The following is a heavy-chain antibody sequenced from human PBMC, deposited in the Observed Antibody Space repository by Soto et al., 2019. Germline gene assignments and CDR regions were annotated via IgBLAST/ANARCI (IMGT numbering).Heavy chain of an antibody. V-gene: IGHV3-21*01. D-gene: IGHD2-2*02. Sequence: GGSLRLSCAASGFTFSSYSMNWVRQAPGKGLEWVSSISSSSSYIYYADSVKGRFTISRDNAKNSLYLQMNSLRAEDTAVYYCARDTRYCSSTSCYTEYYYYYGMDVWGQGATVTVSS. J-gene: IGHJ6*02. CDR3: ARDTRYCSSTSCYTEYYYYYGMDV. CDR1: GFTFSSYS. CDR2: ISSSSSYI.